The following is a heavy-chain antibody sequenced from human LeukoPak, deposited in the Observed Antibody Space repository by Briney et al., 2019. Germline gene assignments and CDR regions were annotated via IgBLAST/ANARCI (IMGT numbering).Heavy chain of an antibody. CDR3: ASPDAATWHTGY. J-gene: IGHJ4*02. V-gene: IGHV3-7*01. D-gene: IGHD5-18*01. Sequence: GGSLRLSCVASGFTFNNRWMSWVRQAPGKGLEWVANVKEEGSGKYYVDSVKGRFTISRDNAQNSLYLQMNSLRAEDTAVYYCASPDAATWHTGYWGRGTLVTVSS. CDR2: VKEEGSGK. CDR1: GFTFNNRW.